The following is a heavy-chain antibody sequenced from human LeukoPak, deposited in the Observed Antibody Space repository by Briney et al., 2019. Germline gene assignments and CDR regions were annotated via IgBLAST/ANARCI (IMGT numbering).Heavy chain of an antibody. CDR2: ISSSSTYI. CDR1: GITFSSYG. CDR3: ARFALKTPPTD. Sequence: GGSLRLSCAASGITFSSYGMSWVRQAPGKGLEWVSSISSSSTYIYYADSVKGRFTISRDNAKNSLFLQMNSLRAEDTAVYYCARFALKTPPTDWGQGTLVTVSS. V-gene: IGHV3-21*01. J-gene: IGHJ4*02.